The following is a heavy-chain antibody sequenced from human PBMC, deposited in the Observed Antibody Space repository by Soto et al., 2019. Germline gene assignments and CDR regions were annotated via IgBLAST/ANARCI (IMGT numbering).Heavy chain of an antibody. CDR2: IVVGSGIT. D-gene: IGHD2-2*01. J-gene: IGHJ6*01. CDR1: GFTFTSSA. CDR3: AADPYCSSTSLDATPMDL. Sequence: ASVKVSCKASGFTFTSSAVQWGRQARGQRLEGIGWIVVGSGITNYAQKFQERVTITRDMSTSTAYMALSSLRHQDNAVYYCAADPYCSSTSLDATPMDLWGQGPTITVCS. V-gene: IGHV1-58*01.